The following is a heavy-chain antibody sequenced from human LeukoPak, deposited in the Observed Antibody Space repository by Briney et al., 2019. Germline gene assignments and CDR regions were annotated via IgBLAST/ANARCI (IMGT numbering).Heavy chain of an antibody. V-gene: IGHV4-59*01. J-gene: IGHJ5*02. Sequence: SETLSLTCTVSGGSISSYYWSWIRQPPGKGLEWIGYIYYSGSTNYNPSLKSRVTISVDTSKNQFSLKLSSVTAADTAVYYCARAFGESLDWFDPWGQGTLVTVSS. CDR2: IYYSGST. CDR3: ARAFGESLDWFDP. D-gene: IGHD3-10*01. CDR1: GGSISSYY.